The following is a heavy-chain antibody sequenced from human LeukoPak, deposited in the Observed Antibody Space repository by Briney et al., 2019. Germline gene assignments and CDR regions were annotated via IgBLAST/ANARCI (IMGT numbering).Heavy chain of an antibody. Sequence: PSETLSLTCTVSGGSISSYYWSWIRQPPGKGLEWIGYIYYSGSTNYNPSLKSRVTISVDTSKNQFSLKLSSVTAADTAVYYCARLIAVAAPFDYWGQGTLVTVSS. D-gene: IGHD6-19*01. CDR1: GGSISSYY. CDR3: ARLIAVAAPFDY. J-gene: IGHJ4*02. CDR2: IYYSGST. V-gene: IGHV4-59*01.